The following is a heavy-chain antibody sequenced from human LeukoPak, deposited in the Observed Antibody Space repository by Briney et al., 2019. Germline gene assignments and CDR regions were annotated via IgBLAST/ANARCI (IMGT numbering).Heavy chain of an antibody. CDR2: IYYSGST. D-gene: IGHD2-2*01. Sequence: SETLSLTCTVSGGSISGSSYYWGWIRQPPGKGLEWIGSIYYSGSTYYNPSLKSRVTISVDTSKNQFSLKLNSVTATDTAVYYCARRLTQYDCFDPWGQGILVTVSS. V-gene: IGHV4-39*01. CDR3: ARRLTQYDCFDP. J-gene: IGHJ5*02. CDR1: GGSISGSSYY.